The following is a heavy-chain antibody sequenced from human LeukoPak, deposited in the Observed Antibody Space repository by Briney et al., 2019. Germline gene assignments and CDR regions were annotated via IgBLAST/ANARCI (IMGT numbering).Heavy chain of an antibody. D-gene: IGHD3-16*01. V-gene: IGHV4-39*01. CDR2: IYYSGST. Sequence: SETLSLTCTVSGGSISSSSYYWGWIRQPPGKGLEWIGSIYYSGSTYYNPSLKSRVTISVDTSKNQFFLKLSSVTAADTAVYYCAMEGGDAFDIWGQGTMVTVSS. J-gene: IGHJ3*02. CDR1: GGSISSSSYY. CDR3: AMEGGDAFDI.